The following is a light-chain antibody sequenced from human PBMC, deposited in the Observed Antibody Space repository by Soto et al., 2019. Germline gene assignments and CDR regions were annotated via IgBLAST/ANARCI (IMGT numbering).Light chain of an antibody. CDR2: AAS. V-gene: IGKV1D-12*01. J-gene: IGKJ5*01. CDR1: QDIRKW. Sequence: DIQITQSPSSVSASVGDTVTISCRASQDIRKWFAWYQQKPGRAPNLLIYAASNLQSGVPSRFSGSGSGTHFTLTINNLQPEDFGTYFCHQTNSFPITFGQGTRLDIK. CDR3: HQTNSFPIT.